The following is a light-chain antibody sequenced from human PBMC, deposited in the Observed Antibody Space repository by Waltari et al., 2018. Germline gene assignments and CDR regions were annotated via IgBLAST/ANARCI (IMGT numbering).Light chain of an antibody. Sequence: QSALTQPASVSGSPGQSITTSCTGTSSDVGSYNLVSWYQQPPGTAPKLMIYEGSKRPAAVSNRFSGSKSGNTASVTISGLQAADEADYYCCSYAGSKWVFDGGTKLTVL. CDR1: SSDVGSYNL. J-gene: IGLJ3*02. V-gene: IGLV2-23*01. CDR3: CSYAGSKWV. CDR2: EGS.